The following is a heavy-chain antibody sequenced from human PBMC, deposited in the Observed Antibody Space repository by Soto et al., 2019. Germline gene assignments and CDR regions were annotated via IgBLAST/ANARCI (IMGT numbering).Heavy chain of an antibody. CDR1: GYTLTELS. J-gene: IGHJ5*02. D-gene: IGHD3-3*01. CDR3: ATELFWSGVSGPLPAPNWFDP. V-gene: IGHV1-24*01. CDR2: FDPEDGET. Sequence: ASVKVSCKVSGYTLTELSMHWVRQAPGKGLEWMGGFDPEDGETIYAQKFQGRVTMTEDTSTDTAYMELSSLRSEDTAVYYCATELFWSGVSGPLPAPNWFDPWGQGTLVTVSS.